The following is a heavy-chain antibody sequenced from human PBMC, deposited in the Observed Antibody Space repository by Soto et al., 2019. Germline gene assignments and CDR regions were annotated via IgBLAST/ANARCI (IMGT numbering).Heavy chain of an antibody. CDR2: IWYDGNNK. D-gene: IGHD6-25*01. Sequence: QVQLVESGGGLVQPGRSLRLSCVASGFTFNTYGMHWVRQAPGKGLEWVAVIWYDGNNKYYADSVKGRFTISRDNSKNTLHLQMNSLRAEDTAVYYCARGQGGYYNWFDSWGQGTLVTVSP. J-gene: IGHJ5*01. V-gene: IGHV3-33*01. CDR1: GFTFNTYG. CDR3: ARGQGGYYNWFDS.